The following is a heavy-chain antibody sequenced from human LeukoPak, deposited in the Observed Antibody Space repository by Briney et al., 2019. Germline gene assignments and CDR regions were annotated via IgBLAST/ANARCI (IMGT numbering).Heavy chain of an antibody. CDR3: ARDHSGADGGNSYYFDY. CDR2: IYYSGST. CDR1: GGSISSSSFY. D-gene: IGHD4-23*01. Sequence: PSETLSLTCTVSGGSISSSSFYWGWIRQPPGKGPEWIGSIYYSGSTYYNPSLKSRVTISEDTSKNQFSLKLSSVTAADTAVYYCARDHSGADGGNSYYFDYWGQGTLVTVSS. V-gene: IGHV4-39*07. J-gene: IGHJ4*02.